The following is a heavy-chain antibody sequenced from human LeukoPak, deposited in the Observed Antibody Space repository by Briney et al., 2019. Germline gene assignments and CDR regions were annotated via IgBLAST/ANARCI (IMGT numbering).Heavy chain of an antibody. Sequence: SVKVSCKASGGTFSGYAISWVRQAPGQGLEWMGGIIPIFGTANYAQKFQGRVTITADESTSTAYMELSSLGSEDTAVYYCARVIGYGDSYYFDYWGQGTLVTVSS. J-gene: IGHJ4*02. D-gene: IGHD4-17*01. CDR3: ARVIGYGDSYYFDY. CDR1: GGTFSGYA. CDR2: IIPIFGTA. V-gene: IGHV1-69*01.